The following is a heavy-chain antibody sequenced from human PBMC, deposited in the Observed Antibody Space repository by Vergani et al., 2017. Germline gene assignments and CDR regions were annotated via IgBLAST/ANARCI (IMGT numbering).Heavy chain of an antibody. Sequence: EVQLVESGGGLVQPGGSLKLSCAASGFTFSSSAMHWVRQASGKGLEWVGRIRSKANSYATAYAASVKGRFTISRDDSKNTAYLQMNSLKTEDTAVYYCTRPGLGDYWGQGTLVTVSS. CDR2: IRSKANSYAT. V-gene: IGHV3-73*02. J-gene: IGHJ4*02. D-gene: IGHD3-16*01. CDR3: TRPGLGDY. CDR1: GFTFSSSA.